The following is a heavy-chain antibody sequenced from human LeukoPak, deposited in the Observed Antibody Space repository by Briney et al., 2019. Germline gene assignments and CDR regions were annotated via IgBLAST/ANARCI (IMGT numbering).Heavy chain of an antibody. CDR1: SGSITTSSHY. Sequence: SETLSLTCNVSSGSITTSSHYWGWIRQSPGKKLEWIGSIVYSGTTFYNPSLKSRVIISIDTSKSQFSLRLSSVTAADTALYYCVRLNYRYGKDVWGQGTTVTVSS. V-gene: IGHV4-39*07. D-gene: IGHD5-24*01. CDR2: IVYSGTT. J-gene: IGHJ6*02. CDR3: VRLNYRYGKDV.